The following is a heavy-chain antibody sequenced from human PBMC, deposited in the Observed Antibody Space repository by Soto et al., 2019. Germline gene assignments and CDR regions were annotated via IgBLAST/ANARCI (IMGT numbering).Heavy chain of an antibody. D-gene: IGHD5-18*01. CDR3: ARVPTRGYSYGY. Sequence: PSETLSLTCAVYGGSFSGYYWSWIRQPPGKGLEWIGEINHSGSTNYNPSLKSRVNISVDTSKNQFSLKLSSVTAADTAVYYCARVPTRGYSYGYWGQGTLVTVSS. J-gene: IGHJ4*02. CDR2: INHSGST. V-gene: IGHV4-34*01. CDR1: GGSFSGYY.